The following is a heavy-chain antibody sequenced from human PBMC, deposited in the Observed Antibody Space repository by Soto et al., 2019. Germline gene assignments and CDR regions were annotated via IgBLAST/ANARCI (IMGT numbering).Heavy chain of an antibody. J-gene: IGHJ4*02. Sequence: PGESLKISCQASGYSFTTYWINCVRQMPWKGLEWMGMIDHSDSYTNYSPSFQGHVTISADKSINTAYLQCTSLRAADTAIYFCARQAGGFRYDSWGQGTLVTV. D-gene: IGHD5-12*01. CDR3: ARQAGGFRYDS. CDR1: GYSFTTYW. CDR2: IDHSDSYT. V-gene: IGHV5-10-1*01.